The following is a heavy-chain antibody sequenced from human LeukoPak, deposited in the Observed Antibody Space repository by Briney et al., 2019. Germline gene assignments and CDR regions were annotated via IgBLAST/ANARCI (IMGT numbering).Heavy chain of an antibody. CDR3: ARGSTYYDSSGQVPFDY. J-gene: IGHJ4*02. D-gene: IGHD3-22*01. Sequence: PGGSLRLSCAASGFTFSNHWMHWVRQAPGKGLMWVSRINRDGSRTDYADSVKGRFTISRDDAKNTLYLQVNSLRAEDTAVYYCARGSTYYDSSGQVPFDYWGQGTLVTVSS. CDR2: INRDGSRT. CDR1: GFTFSNHW. V-gene: IGHV3-74*01.